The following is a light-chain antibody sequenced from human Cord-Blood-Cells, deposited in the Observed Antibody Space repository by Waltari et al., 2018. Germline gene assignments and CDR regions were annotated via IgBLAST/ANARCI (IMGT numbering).Light chain of an antibody. CDR3: QQYYSTPIT. CDR1: QSVLYSSNNKNY. Sequence: DIVMTQSPDSLAVSLGERATINCKSSQSVLYSSNNKNYLAWYQQKPGQPPKLLIYWASTQESGVPDRFSGSGSGTDFTLTISILQAEDVAVYYCQQYYSTPITFGQGTRLEIK. V-gene: IGKV4-1*01. J-gene: IGKJ5*01. CDR2: WAS.